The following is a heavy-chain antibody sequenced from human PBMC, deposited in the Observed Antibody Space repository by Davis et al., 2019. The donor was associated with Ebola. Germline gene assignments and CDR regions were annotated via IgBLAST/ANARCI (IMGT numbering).Heavy chain of an antibody. CDR1: GGSISSYY. CDR2: IYYSGST. D-gene: IGHD1-26*01. V-gene: IGHV4-59*01. J-gene: IGHJ4*02. CDR3: ARGADGGLLPFDY. Sequence: PSETLSLTCTVSGGSISSYYWSWIRQPPGKGLEWIGYIYYSGSTNYNPSLKSRVTISVDTSKNQFSLKLSSVTAADTAVYYCARGADGGLLPFDYWGQGALVTVSS.